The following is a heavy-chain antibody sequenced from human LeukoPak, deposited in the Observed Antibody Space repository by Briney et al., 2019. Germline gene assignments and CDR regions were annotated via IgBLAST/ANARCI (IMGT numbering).Heavy chain of an antibody. CDR2: ISSSGSTI. CDR3: TTQLLYEHNFDY. V-gene: IGHV3-11*01. D-gene: IGHD2-2*02. CDR1: GFTFSDYY. Sequence: PGGSLRLSCAASGFTFSDYYMSWIRQAPGKGLERVSYISSSGSTIYYADSVKGRFTISRDNAKNSLYLQMNSLRAEDTAVYYCTTQLLYEHNFDYWGQGTLVTVSS. J-gene: IGHJ4*02.